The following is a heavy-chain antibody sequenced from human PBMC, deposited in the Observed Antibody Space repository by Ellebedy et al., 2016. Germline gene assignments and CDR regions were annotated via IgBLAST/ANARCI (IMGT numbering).Heavy chain of an antibody. CDR2: ISAYNGNT. D-gene: IGHD3-22*01. J-gene: IGHJ4*02. V-gene: IGHV1-18*01. Sequence: ASVKVSCXASGGTFSSYAISWVRQAPGQGLEWMGWISAYNGNTNYAQKLQGRVTMTTDTSTSTAYMELRSLRSDDTAVYYCAREAGDSSADYWGQGTLVTVSS. CDR1: GGTFSSYA. CDR3: AREAGDSSADY.